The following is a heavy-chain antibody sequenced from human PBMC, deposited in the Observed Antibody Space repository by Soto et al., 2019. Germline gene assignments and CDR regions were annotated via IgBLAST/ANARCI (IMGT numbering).Heavy chain of an antibody. J-gene: IGHJ5*02. CDR2: ISYDGNNK. CDR3: AKGFRGCTSGVCLHNWFDP. D-gene: IGHD2-8*01. V-gene: IGHV3-30*18. CDR1: GFTFSSFG. Sequence: QVQLVESGGGVVQPGRSLRLSCAASGFTFSSFGVHWVRQAPGKGLEWVAVISYDGNNKYYADSMKGRFTISRDNSRKMVYLQMDSLRAEDTAVYYCAKGFRGCTSGVCLHNWFDPWGQGTLVTVSS.